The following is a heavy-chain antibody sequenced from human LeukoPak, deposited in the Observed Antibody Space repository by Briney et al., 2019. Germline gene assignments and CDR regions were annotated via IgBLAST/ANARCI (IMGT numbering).Heavy chain of an antibody. V-gene: IGHV4-38-2*02. D-gene: IGHD3-10*01. CDR2: IYHSGGT. CDR1: SYSISSGYY. Sequence: SETLSLTCTVSSYSISSGYYWGWIRQPPGKGLEWIGSIYHSGGTHYNPSLQSRVTISVDTSRNQFSLKLSSVTAADTAVYYCAGTGYLGSGNYSDFKVFPAYRGQGILVTVSS. J-gene: IGHJ4*02. CDR3: AGTGYLGSGNYSDFKVFPAY.